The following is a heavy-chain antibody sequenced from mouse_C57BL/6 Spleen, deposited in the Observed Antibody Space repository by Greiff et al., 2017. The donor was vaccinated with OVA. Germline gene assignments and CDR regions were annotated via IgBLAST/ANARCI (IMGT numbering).Heavy chain of an antibody. CDR3: TRIGKGYYYAMDY. CDR1: GFNIKDDY. J-gene: IGHJ4*01. Sequence: EVKLMESGAELVRPGASVKLSCTASGFNIKDDYMHWVKQRPEQGLEWIGWIDPENGDTEYASKFQGKATITADTSSNTAYLQLSSLTSEDTAVYYCTRIGKGYYYAMDYWGQGTSVTVSS. V-gene: IGHV14-4*01. CDR2: IDPENGDT.